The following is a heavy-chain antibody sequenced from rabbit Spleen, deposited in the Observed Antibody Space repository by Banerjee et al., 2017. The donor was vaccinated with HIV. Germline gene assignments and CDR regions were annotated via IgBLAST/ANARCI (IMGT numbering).Heavy chain of an antibody. J-gene: IGHJ6*01. Sequence: EQLEESGGGLVQPEGSLTLTCKASGVSFSSSSYMCWVRPAPGKGLEWIARIDTGRGDTTNYASWAKGRITISKASSTTVTLQMTSLTAADTATYFCARGSAAMTMVITGYYLSLWGQGTLVTVS. D-gene: IGHD2-1*01. CDR3: ARGSAAMTMVITGYYLSL. CDR1: GVSFSSSSY. V-gene: IGHV1S45*01. CDR2: IDTGRGDTT.